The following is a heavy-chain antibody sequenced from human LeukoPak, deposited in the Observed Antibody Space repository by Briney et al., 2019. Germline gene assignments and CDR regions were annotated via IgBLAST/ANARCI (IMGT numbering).Heavy chain of an antibody. J-gene: IGHJ3*02. D-gene: IGHD3-22*01. CDR2: MNPNSGNT. CDR3: ARDFSPSTVITNAFDI. CDR1: GYTFTSYD. V-gene: IGHV1-8*03. Sequence: ASVKVSCKASGYTFTSYDINWVRQATGQGLEWMGWMNPNSGNTGYAQKFQGRVTITRNTSISTAYMELSSLRSEDTAVYYCARDFSPSTVITNAFDIWGQGTMVTVSS.